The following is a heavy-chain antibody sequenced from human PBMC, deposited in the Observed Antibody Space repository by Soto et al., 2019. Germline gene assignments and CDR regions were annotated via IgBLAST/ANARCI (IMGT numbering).Heavy chain of an antibody. CDR1: GGSISSYY. D-gene: IGHD3-22*01. V-gene: IGHV4-59*07. J-gene: IGHJ3*02. CDR2: IYYSGST. CDR3: ARGALKYYYDSSGYSDFTAAIDI. Sequence: PSDTLSLTCTVSGGSISSYYLCWIRQPPGKGLEGIGYIYYSGSTNYNPSLKSRVTISEDTSKNQFSLKLSSVTAADMAVYYCARGALKYYYDSSGYSDFTAAIDIRAQEDMLPVS.